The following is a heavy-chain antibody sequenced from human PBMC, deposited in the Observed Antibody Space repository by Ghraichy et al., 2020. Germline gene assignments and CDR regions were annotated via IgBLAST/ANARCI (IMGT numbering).Heavy chain of an antibody. CDR3: ARRKTYSSSWYVFDY. D-gene: IGHD6-13*01. CDR1: GGSFSGYY. Sequence: SQTLSLTCAVYGGSFSGYYWSWIRQPPGKGLEWIGEINHSGSTNYNPSLKSRVTISVDTSKNQFSLKLSSVTAADTAVYYCARRKTYSSSWYVFDYWGQGTLVTVSS. V-gene: IGHV4-34*01. J-gene: IGHJ4*02. CDR2: INHSGST.